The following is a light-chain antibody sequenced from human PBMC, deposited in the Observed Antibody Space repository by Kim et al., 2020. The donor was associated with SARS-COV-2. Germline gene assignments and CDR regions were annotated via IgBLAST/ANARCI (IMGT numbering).Light chain of an antibody. CDR2: GAS. Sequence: VSPGERATLTCRASQSINSNLAWYQQKRGQAPRILIYGASTRATGIPARFSGTGSGTEFTLTISSLQSEDFAVYYCQQYNNWPVTFGPGTKVDIK. V-gene: IGKV3-15*01. J-gene: IGKJ3*01. CDR3: QQYNNWPVT. CDR1: QSINSN.